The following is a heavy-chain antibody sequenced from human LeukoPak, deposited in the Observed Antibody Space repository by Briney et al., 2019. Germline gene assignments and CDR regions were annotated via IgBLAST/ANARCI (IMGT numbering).Heavy chain of an antibody. J-gene: IGHJ4*02. CDR2: TYYRGTT. V-gene: IGHV4-39*07. CDR1: GASVSSTSYY. Sequence: SDTLSLTCTVSGASVSSTSYYWGWIRQPPGKGLEWIGSTYYRGTTYYNPSLKSRVTISVDTSKNQLSLKLSSVTAADTAVYYCARDWNRYAYWGQGTLVTVSS. CDR3: ARDWNRYAY. D-gene: IGHD1-1*01.